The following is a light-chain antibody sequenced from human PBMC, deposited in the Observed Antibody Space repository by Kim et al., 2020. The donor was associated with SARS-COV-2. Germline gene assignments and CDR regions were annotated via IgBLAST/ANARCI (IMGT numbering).Light chain of an antibody. CDR2: LNSDGSH. V-gene: IGLV4-69*01. CDR1: SGHSSNA. CDR3: QTWGTGIQV. J-gene: IGLJ2*01. Sequence: QLVLTQSPSASASLGASVRLTCTLSSGHSSNAIAWHQQQPEKGPRYLMKLNSDGSHSKGDEIPDRFSGSSSGAERYLTISSLQSEDEADYYCQTWGTGIQVFGGGTQLTVL.